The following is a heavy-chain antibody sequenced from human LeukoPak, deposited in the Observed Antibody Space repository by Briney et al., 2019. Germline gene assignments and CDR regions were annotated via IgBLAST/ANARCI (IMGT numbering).Heavy chain of an antibody. D-gene: IGHD3-9*01. CDR3: TTPRLTGYYYYYYYGMDV. Sequence: GGSLRLSCAASGFTFSNAWMSWVRQAPGKGLEWVGRIKSKTDGGTTDYAAPVKGRFTISRDDSKNTLYLQMNSLKTEDTAVYYCTTPRLTGYYYYYYYGMDVWGQGTTVTVSS. CDR2: IKSKTDGGTT. CDR1: GFTFSNAW. J-gene: IGHJ6*02. V-gene: IGHV3-15*01.